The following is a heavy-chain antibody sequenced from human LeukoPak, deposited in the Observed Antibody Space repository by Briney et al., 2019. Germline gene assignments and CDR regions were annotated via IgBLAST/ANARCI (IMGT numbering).Heavy chain of an antibody. CDR2: ISGSGGST. CDR3: VRSSSTMALNYFDL. J-gene: IGHJ4*02. Sequence: QAGGSLRLSCAASGFTFSSYAMSWVRQAPGKGLEWVSAISGSGGSTYYADSVKGRFTISRDNSKNTLYLQMNSLRAEDTAVYYCVRSSSTMALNYFDLWGQGTLVPVSS. CDR1: GFTFSSYA. V-gene: IGHV3-23*01. D-gene: IGHD3-10*01.